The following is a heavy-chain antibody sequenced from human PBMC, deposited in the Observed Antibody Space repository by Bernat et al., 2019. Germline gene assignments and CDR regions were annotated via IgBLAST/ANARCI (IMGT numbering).Heavy chain of an antibody. Sequence: EVQLVESGGGLVQPGGSLRLSCAASGFTFSSYSMNWVRQAPGKGLEWVAFISGSDATIHYADSVKGRFTISRDNGRNSLYLQVNSLRAEDTAVYYCAREGGRARGDYWGQGTLVTVSS. V-gene: IGHV3-48*01. CDR3: AREGGRARGDY. CDR2: ISGSDATI. D-gene: IGHD3-10*01. CDR1: GFTFSSYS. J-gene: IGHJ4*02.